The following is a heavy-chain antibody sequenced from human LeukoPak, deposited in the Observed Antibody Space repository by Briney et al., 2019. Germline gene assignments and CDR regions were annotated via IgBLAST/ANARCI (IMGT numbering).Heavy chain of an antibody. Sequence: QPGGSLRLSCAASGFTFSSYAMSWVRQAPGKGLEWVSAISGSGGSTYYADSVKGRFTISRDNSKNTLYLRMNSLRAEDTAVYYCTTVRSYNSRDCDYWGQRTLVTVSS. D-gene: IGHD1-20*01. CDR2: ISGSGGST. J-gene: IGHJ4*02. V-gene: IGHV3-23*01. CDR3: TTVRSYNSRDCDY. CDR1: GFTFSSYA.